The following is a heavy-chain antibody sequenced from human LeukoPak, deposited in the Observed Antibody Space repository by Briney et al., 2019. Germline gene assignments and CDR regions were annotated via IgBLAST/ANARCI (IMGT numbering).Heavy chain of an antibody. J-gene: IGHJ4*02. V-gene: IGHV3-23*01. CDR2: ISGSGVST. Sequence: GGSLRFSCAASGFTFTSYAMNWVRQAPGKGLEWVSAISGSGVSTFYADSVKGRFTISRDNSKNTLYLQMNSLRAEDTAVYYCAKDGPLVGPYYFDYWGQGTLVTVSS. CDR3: AKDGPLVGPYYFDY. CDR1: GFTFTSYA. D-gene: IGHD1-26*01.